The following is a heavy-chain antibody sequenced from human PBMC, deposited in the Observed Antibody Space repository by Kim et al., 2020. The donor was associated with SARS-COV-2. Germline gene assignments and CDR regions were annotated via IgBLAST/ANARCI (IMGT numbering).Heavy chain of an antibody. D-gene: IGHD1-26*01. Sequence: RFTISRDNSKNTLYLQMNSLRAEDTAVYYCAKDGPLGATGFGYYYYGMDVWGQGTTVTVSS. CDR3: AKDGPLGATGFGYYYYGMDV. J-gene: IGHJ6*02. V-gene: IGHV3-30*02.